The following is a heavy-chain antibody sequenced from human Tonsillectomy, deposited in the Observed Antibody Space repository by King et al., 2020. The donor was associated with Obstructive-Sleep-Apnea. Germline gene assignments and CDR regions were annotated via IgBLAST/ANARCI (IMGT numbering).Heavy chain of an antibody. V-gene: IGHV3-9*01. J-gene: IGHJ4*02. CDR3: ATRGASRRGYYLDY. CDR1: GFTFDDYA. D-gene: IGHD1-26*01. CDR2: ISWNSGSI. Sequence: EVQLVESGGGLVQPGRSLRLSCAASGFTFDDYAMHWVRQAPGKGLEWVSGISWNSGSIGYADSVKGRFTISRDNAKNSLYLEMNSLRAEDTALYYCATRGASRRGYYLDYWGQGTLVTVSS.